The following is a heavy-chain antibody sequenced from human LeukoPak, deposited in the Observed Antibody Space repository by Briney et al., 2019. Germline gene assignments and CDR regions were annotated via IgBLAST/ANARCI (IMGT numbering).Heavy chain of an antibody. Sequence: GASLKISCKGSGYCFTSYWIGWVRQMPGKGLVWMGIIYPGDSDTRYSPSFQGQVIISAAKSISTPYLQWSSLTASDTAMYYCARPLGGDGYNFGYWGQGTLVTVSS. CDR3: ARPLGGDGYNFGY. CDR2: IYPGDSDT. J-gene: IGHJ4*02. V-gene: IGHV5-51*01. CDR1: GYCFTSYW. D-gene: IGHD5-24*01.